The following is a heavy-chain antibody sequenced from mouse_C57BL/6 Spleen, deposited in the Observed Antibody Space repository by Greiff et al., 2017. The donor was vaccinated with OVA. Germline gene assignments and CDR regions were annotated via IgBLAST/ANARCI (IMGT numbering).Heavy chain of an antibody. V-gene: IGHV1-59*01. J-gene: IGHJ2*01. Sequence: QVQLQQPGAELVRPGTSVKLSCKASGYTFTSYWMHWVKQRPGQGLEWIGVIDPSDSYTNYNQKFKGKATLTVATSSSTAYMQLSSLTSEDSAVYYGASGGIYYGSSTPLDYWGQGTTLTVSS. D-gene: IGHD1-1*01. CDR1: GYTFTSYW. CDR3: ASGGIYYGSSTPLDY. CDR2: IDPSDSYT.